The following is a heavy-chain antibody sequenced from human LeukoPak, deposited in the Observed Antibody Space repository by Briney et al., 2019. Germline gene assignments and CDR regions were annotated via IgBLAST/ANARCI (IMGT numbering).Heavy chain of an antibody. V-gene: IGHV3-23*01. CDR2: ISGSGGST. D-gene: IGHD3-22*01. CDR1: GFTFSSYA. CDR3: AKVSYDSSGYPY. Sequence: TGGSLRLTCAASGFTFSSYAMSWVRQAPGKGLEWVSAISGSGGSTYYADSVKGRFTISRDNSKNTLYLQMNSLRAEDTAVYYCAKVSYDSSGYPYWGQGTLVTVSS. J-gene: IGHJ4*02.